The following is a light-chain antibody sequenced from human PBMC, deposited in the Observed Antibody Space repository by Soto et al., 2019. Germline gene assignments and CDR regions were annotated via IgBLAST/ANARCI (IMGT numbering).Light chain of an antibody. CDR2: AAS. V-gene: IGKV1-9*01. CDR3: QQLNSYPLT. CDR1: QGISSY. Sequence: DIQLTQSPSFLSASVGDRVTITCRASQGISSYLAWYQQKPGKAPKLLIYAASTLQSGVPSRFSGSGSGTEFTLTISSLQPEDFASYCWQQLNSYPLTFGGGTKVEIK. J-gene: IGKJ4*01.